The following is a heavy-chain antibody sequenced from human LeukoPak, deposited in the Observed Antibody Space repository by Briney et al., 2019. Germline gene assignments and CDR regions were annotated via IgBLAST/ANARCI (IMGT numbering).Heavy chain of an antibody. Sequence: PGGSLRLSCVASGFTFSTYAMHWVRQAPGKGLEWVALIWSDGDNKFHADSVKDRFTISRDNSKNILYLEMNSLRAEDTAVYYCASTVRLPDYYYYYGMDVWGQGTTVTVSS. J-gene: IGHJ6*02. D-gene: IGHD1-1*01. CDR3: ASTVRLPDYYYYYGMDV. CDR1: GFTFSTYA. V-gene: IGHV3-33*01. CDR2: IWSDGDNK.